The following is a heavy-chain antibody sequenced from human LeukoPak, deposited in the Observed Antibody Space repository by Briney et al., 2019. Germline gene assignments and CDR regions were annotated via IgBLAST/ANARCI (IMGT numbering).Heavy chain of an antibody. D-gene: IGHD2-15*01. J-gene: IGHJ6*03. CDR2: ISSSGSTT. CDR3: AKNGDRGAYCSGGSCYPYYYYNMDV. V-gene: IGHV3-48*03. CDR1: GFTFSSYE. Sequence: GGSLRLSCAASGFTFSSYEMNWVRQAPGKGLEWVSYISSSGSTTYYADSMKGRFTISRDNAKNSLYLQMNSLRAEDTAIYYCAKNGDRGAYCSGGSCYPYYYYNMDVWGKGTTVTISS.